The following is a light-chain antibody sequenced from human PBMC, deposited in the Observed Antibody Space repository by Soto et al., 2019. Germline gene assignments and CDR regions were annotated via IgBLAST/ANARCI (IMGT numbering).Light chain of an antibody. J-gene: IGLJ3*02. CDR3: TSYTGVSTVV. CDR1: SNDVGGYNY. V-gene: IGLV2-14*01. Sequence: QSVLTQPASVSGSPGQSITISCTGTSNDVGGYNYVSWYQQHPGKAPKLLIYDVTTRPSGVSSRLSGSKSGNTASLTISGRQTEYEAEYYCTSYTGVSTVVFGGGTKLTVL. CDR2: DVT.